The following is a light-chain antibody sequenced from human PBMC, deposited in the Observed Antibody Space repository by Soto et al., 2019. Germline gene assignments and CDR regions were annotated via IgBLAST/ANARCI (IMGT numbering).Light chain of an antibody. CDR3: QQYNNWHQT. CDR1: QSVSSSY. J-gene: IGKJ1*01. Sequence: EIVLTQSPGTLSLSPGERATLSCRSSQSVSSSYLAWYQQKPGQAPRLLIYGASVRATGIPDRFSGSGSGTDFTLTISGLQSEDFAVYYCQQYNNWHQTFGQGTKVDIK. V-gene: IGKV3D-20*02. CDR2: GAS.